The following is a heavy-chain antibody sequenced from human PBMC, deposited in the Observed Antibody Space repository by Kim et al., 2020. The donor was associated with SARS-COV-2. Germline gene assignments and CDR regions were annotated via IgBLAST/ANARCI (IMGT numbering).Heavy chain of an antibody. D-gene: IGHD2-21*02. V-gene: IGHV1-2*02. CDR3: ARFKYGGNSLYY. J-gene: IGHJ4*02. Sequence: NYAQKFQGRVTMTRDTSISTAYMELSRRGSDDTAVYYCARFKYGGNSLYYWGQGTLVTVSS.